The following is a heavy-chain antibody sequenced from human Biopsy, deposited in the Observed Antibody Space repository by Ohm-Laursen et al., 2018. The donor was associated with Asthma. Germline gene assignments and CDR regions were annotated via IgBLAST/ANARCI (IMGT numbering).Heavy chain of an antibody. J-gene: IGHJ5*02. CDR3: AKVGHGYGDYVGYLDP. CDR2: ISSGGGTI. CDR1: GFTFSSSA. Sequence: SLRLSCAAPGFTFSSSAMSWVRQAPGRGLERVSVISSGGGTIDYADSVKGRFTISRNISTNTVYLQMDSLSADDTAVYYCAKVGHGYGDYVGYLDPWGQGTLVTVSS. D-gene: IGHD4-17*01. V-gene: IGHV3-23*01.